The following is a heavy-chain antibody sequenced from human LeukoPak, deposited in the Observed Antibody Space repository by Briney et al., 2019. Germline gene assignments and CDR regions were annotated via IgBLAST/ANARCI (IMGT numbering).Heavy chain of an antibody. CDR1: GYTFTAYY. Sequence: GASVKVSCKASGYTFTAYYMHWVRQAPGQGLEWMGWISAYNGNTNYAQKLQGRVTMTTDTSTSTAYMELRSLRSDDTAVYYCARDLAAAVPAFDIWGQETMVTVSS. J-gene: IGHJ3*02. CDR2: ISAYNGNT. V-gene: IGHV1-18*04. D-gene: IGHD6-13*01. CDR3: ARDLAAAVPAFDI.